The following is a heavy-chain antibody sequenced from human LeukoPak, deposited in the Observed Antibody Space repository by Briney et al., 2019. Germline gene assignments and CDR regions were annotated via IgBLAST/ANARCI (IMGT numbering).Heavy chain of an antibody. D-gene: IGHD7-27*01. CDR1: GFTFNSYE. J-gene: IGHJ4*02. CDR2: ISSSGGTI. CDR3: ARDTNWGLDY. V-gene: IGHV3-48*03. Sequence: LSGGSLRLSCAASGFTFNSYEMNWVRQAPGKGLEWVSYISSSGGTIYYADSVKGRFTISRDNAKNSLYLQMNSLRAEDTVVYYCARDTNWGLDYWDQGTLVTVSS.